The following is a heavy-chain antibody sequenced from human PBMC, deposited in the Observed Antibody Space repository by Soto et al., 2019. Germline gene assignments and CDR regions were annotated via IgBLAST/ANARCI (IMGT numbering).Heavy chain of an antibody. CDR1: GCSLNNAKMG. J-gene: IGHJ4*02. CDR2: IFSNDEK. CDR3: ARRIDPCGGDCSVYYFDY. V-gene: IGHV2-26*01. D-gene: IGHD2-21*02. Sequence: QVTLKESGPVLVKPTETLTLTCTVSGCSLNNAKMGVSWIRQPPGKALEWLAHIFSNDEKSYTTSLKSRLTISKDTSKSQVVLTMMNMDPVDTATYYCARRIDPCGGDCSVYYFDYWGQGTLVTVSS.